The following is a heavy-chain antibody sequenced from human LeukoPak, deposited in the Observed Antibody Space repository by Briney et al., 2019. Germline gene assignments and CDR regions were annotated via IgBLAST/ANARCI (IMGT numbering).Heavy chain of an antibody. CDR1: GGSFSGYY. J-gene: IGHJ3*02. CDR3: ARNSSSSSSAFDI. CDR2: INHSGST. D-gene: IGHD6-6*01. V-gene: IGHV4-34*01. Sequence: PSETLSLTCAVYGGSFSGYYWSWIRQPPGKGLEWIGEINHSGSTNYNPSLKSRVTISVDTSKNQFSLKLSPVTAADTAVYYCARNSSSSSSAFDIWGQGTMVTVSS.